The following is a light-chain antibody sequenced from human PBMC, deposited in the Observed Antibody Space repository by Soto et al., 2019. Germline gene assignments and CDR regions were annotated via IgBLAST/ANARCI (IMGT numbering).Light chain of an antibody. Sequence: EIVLTQSPATLSLSPGERATLSCRASQSVGSYFAWYQQKPGQAPRLLIYDASNRATGIPARFSGSGSGTDFTLPSSSLEPDDFAVYYCQQRGNWPVTFGQGTRVDIK. J-gene: IGKJ1*01. V-gene: IGKV3-11*01. CDR3: QQRGNWPVT. CDR2: DAS. CDR1: QSVGSY.